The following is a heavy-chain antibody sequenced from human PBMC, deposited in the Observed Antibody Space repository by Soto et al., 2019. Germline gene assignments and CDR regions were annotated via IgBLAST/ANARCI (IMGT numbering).Heavy chain of an antibody. J-gene: IGHJ4*02. CDR2: IYYSGST. CDR3: ARAGFGGLEDYYYYDSSGYLY. D-gene: IGHD3-22*01. CDR1: GGSISSGDYY. Sequence: PSETLSLTCTVSGGSISSGDYYWSWIRQPPGKGLEWIGYIYYSGSTYYNPSLKSRVTISVDTSKNQFSLKLSSVTAADTAVYYCARAGFGGLEDYYYYDSSGYLYWGQGTLVTVSS. V-gene: IGHV4-30-4*01.